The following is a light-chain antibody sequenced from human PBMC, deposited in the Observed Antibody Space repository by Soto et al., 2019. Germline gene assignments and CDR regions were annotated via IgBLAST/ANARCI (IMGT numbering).Light chain of an antibody. CDR3: QQYSTWPPRYT. CDR2: RAS. V-gene: IGKV3-15*01. Sequence: EIVMTQSPATLSVPPGGRATLSCRASQSVSSSLAWYQQRPGQPPRLLIYRASTRATGIPARFSGSGSGTEFSLTISSLQSEDFAVYYCQQYSTWPPRYTFGQGTKLEI. CDR1: QSVSSS. J-gene: IGKJ2*01.